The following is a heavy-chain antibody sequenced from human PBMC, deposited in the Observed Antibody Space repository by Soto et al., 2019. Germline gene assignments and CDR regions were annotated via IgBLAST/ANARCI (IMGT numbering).Heavy chain of an antibody. CDR2: IWYDGSNK. CDR3: ARGRYSSGYIYYYYGMDV. D-gene: IGHD6-19*01. CDR1: GFTFSSYG. V-gene: IGHV3-33*01. J-gene: IGHJ6*02. Sequence: QVQLVESGGGVVQPGRSLRLSCAASGFTFSSYGMHWVRQAPGKGLEWVAVIWYDGSNKYYADSVKGRFTISRDNSKNTLYLQMNSLRAEDTAVYYCARGRYSSGYIYYYYGMDVWCQGTTLTVSS.